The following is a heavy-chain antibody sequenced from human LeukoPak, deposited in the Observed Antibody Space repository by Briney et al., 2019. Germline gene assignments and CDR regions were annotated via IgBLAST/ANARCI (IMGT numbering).Heavy chain of an antibody. Sequence: QPGGSLRLSCAASGFTFSSYAMSWVRQAAGKGLEWVSAISGSGGSTYYADSVKGRFTISRDNSKNTLYLQMNSLRAEDTAVHYCAKSSIAARHAYLDYWGQGTLVTVSS. CDR2: ISGSGGST. V-gene: IGHV3-23*01. D-gene: IGHD6-6*01. J-gene: IGHJ4*02. CDR1: GFTFSSYA. CDR3: AKSSIAARHAYLDY.